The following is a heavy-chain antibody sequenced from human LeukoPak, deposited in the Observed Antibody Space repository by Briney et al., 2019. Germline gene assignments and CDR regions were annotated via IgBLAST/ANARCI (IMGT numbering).Heavy chain of an antibody. J-gene: IGHJ6*04. V-gene: IGHV4-34*01. Sequence: PSETLSLTCAVYGASFSGYYWAWLRQPPGKGLEWIGEINHTGSTTYNPSLKSRVTMSVDTSKNRFSLKLNSVTAADTAVYYCARGRLRFLEMDVWGKGTMVTVSS. D-gene: IGHD3-3*01. CDR2: INHTGST. CDR1: GASFSGYY. CDR3: ARGRLRFLEMDV.